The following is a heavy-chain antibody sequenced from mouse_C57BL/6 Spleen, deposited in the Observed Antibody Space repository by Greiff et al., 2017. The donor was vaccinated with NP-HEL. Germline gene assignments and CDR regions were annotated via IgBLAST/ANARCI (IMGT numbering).Heavy chain of an antibody. J-gene: IGHJ2*01. CDR3: ARWAYGHDEDY. V-gene: IGHV1-64*01. Sequence: QVQLQQPGAELVKPGASVKLSCKASGYTFTSYWMHWVKQRPGQGLEWIGMIHPNSGSTNYNEKFKSKATLTVDKSSSTAYMQLSSLTSEDSAVYYCARWAYGHDEDYWGQGTTLTVSS. CDR1: GYTFTSYW. D-gene: IGHD2-2*01. CDR2: IHPNSGST.